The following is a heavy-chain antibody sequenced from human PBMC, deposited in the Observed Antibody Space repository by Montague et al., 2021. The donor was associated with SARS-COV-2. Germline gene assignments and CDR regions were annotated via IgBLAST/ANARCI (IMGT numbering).Heavy chain of an antibody. J-gene: IGHJ5*02. V-gene: IGHV4-59*11. CDR1: GGSIGSHY. Sequence: SETLSLTCTVAGGSIGSHYWGWIRLPPGKGLEWVGHIYYTGITXXXSSXXXRVTISVDTSKNQLSLKLDSVTAADTAVYYCARGSGSASATWFDPWGQGTLVTVSS. D-gene: IGHD6-25*01. CDR2: IYYTGIT. CDR3: ARGSGSASATWFDP.